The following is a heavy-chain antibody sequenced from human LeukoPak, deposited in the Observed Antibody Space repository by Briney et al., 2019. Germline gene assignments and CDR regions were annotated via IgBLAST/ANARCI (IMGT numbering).Heavy chain of an antibody. CDR1: GFTFSSHA. J-gene: IGHJ4*02. V-gene: IGHV3-64D*06. D-gene: IGHD5-24*01. CDR2: INSNGGST. CDR3: VKDGRMATITYNDLFDY. Sequence: GGSLRLSCSASGFTFSSHAMHWVRQAPGKGLEYVSAINSNGGSTYYADSVKGRFTISRDNSKNTLYLQMSSLRAEDTAVYYCVKDGRMATITYNDLFDYWGQGTLVTVSS.